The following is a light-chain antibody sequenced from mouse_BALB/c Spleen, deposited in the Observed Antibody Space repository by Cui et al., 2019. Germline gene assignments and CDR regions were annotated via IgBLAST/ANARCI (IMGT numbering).Light chain of an antibody. V-gene: IGKV4-68*01. Sequence: QIVLTQSPALMSASPGEKVTMTCSASSSVSYMYGYHQKPRSSPKPWIYLTSNLASGVPARFSGSGSGTSYSLTISSMEAEDAATYYCQQWSSNPPTFGAGTKLELK. CDR3: QQWSSNPPT. CDR2: LTS. J-gene: IGKJ5*01. CDR1: SSVSY.